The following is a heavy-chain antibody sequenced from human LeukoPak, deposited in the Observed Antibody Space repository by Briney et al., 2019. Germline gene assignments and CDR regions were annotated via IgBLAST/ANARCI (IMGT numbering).Heavy chain of an antibody. Sequence: PSETLSLTCPVSGGSLSSYYWSWIRRPPGKGLEWIGYIYYSGSTNYNPSLKRRVTISVDTSKNQFSLKLSSVTAADTAVYYCARSDYYGSGSAFDYWGQGTLVTVSS. CDR3: ARSDYYGSGSAFDY. CDR1: GGSLSSYY. J-gene: IGHJ4*02. CDR2: IYYSGST. V-gene: IGHV4-59*12. D-gene: IGHD3-10*01.